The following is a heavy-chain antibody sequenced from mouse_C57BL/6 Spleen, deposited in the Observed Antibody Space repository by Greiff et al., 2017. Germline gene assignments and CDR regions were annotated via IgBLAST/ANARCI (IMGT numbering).Heavy chain of an antibody. J-gene: IGHJ4*01. Sequence: VKLQQPGTELVKPGASVKLSCKASGYTFTSYWLHWVKQRPGQGLEWIGNINPSNGGTNYNEKFKSKATLTVDKSSSTAYMQLSSLTSEDSAVYYCARWSNYALMDYWGQGTSVTVSS. D-gene: IGHD2-5*01. CDR3: ARWSNYALMDY. CDR1: GYTFTSYW. CDR2: INPSNGGT. V-gene: IGHV1-53*01.